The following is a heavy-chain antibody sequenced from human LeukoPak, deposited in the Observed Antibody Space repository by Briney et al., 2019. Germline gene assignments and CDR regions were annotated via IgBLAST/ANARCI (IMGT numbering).Heavy chain of an antibody. Sequence: GGSLRLPCAASGFTFSSHAMSWVRQAPGKGLEWVSAISTSGGSTYYADSVKGRFTISRDNSKNTLYLQMNSLRAEDTAVYYCARDQGYYLYYFDYWGQGTLVTVSS. CDR1: GFTFSSHA. V-gene: IGHV3-23*01. J-gene: IGHJ4*02. D-gene: IGHD1-26*01. CDR2: ISTSGGST. CDR3: ARDQGYYLYYFDY.